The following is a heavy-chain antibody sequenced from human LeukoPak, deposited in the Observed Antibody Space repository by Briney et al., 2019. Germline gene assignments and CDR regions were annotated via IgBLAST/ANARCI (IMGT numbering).Heavy chain of an antibody. CDR3: ARGSAMVTTYRGGNWFDP. CDR1: GYNLHGYY. J-gene: IGHJ5*02. Sequence: ASVEVSRKAFGYNLHGYYMHRVRQAPGQGLEWMGWINPNSGGTNYAQKFQGRVTMTRDTSISTAYMELSRLRSDDTAVYYCARGSAMVTTYRGGNWFDPWGQGTLVTVSS. V-gene: IGHV1-2*02. CDR2: INPNSGGT. D-gene: IGHD5-18*01.